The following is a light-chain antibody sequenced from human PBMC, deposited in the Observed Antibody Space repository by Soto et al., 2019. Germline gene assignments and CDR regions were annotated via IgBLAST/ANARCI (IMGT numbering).Light chain of an antibody. CDR2: GAS. Sequence: EIVMTQSPVTLSLSPGERATLSCRASQSVSSRLAWYQQKPGQAPRLLISGASSRATGIPDRFSGSGFGTDFTLTISRLEPEDFALYYCQHYAGGSRITFGQGTRLENK. V-gene: IGKV3-20*01. J-gene: IGKJ5*01. CDR1: QSVSSR. CDR3: QHYAGGSRIT.